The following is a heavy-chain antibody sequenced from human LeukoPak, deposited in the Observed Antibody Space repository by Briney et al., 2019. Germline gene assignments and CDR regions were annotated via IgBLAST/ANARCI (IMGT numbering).Heavy chain of an antibody. Sequence: ASVKVSCKASGYPFTSYDINWARQATGQGLEWMGWMNPNSGNTGYAQKFQGRVTFSRNTSITTAYMELSSLRSEDTAVYYCARAIRADRRGSWFDPWGQGTLVTVSS. CDR2: MNPNSGNT. V-gene: IGHV1-8*03. CDR1: GYPFTSYD. D-gene: IGHD6-6*01. CDR3: ARAIRADRRGSWFDP. J-gene: IGHJ5*02.